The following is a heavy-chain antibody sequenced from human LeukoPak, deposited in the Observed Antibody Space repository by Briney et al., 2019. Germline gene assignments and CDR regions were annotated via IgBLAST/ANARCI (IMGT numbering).Heavy chain of an antibody. V-gene: IGHV3-48*01. CDR3: ARDASMVRGVDWFDY. CDR2: ISSSSSTI. J-gene: IGHJ4*02. Sequence: PGGSLRLSCAASGFTFSSYSMNWVRQAPGKGLEWVSYISSSSSTIYYADSVKGRFTISRDNAKNSLYLQMNSLRAEDTAVYYCARDASMVRGVDWFDYWGQGTLVTVSS. D-gene: IGHD3-10*01. CDR1: GFTFSSYS.